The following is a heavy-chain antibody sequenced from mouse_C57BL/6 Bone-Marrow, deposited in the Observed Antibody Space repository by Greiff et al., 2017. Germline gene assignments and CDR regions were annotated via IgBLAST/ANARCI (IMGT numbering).Heavy chain of an antibody. CDR3: ARHPAYYYGSSLYWYFDV. Sequence: EVKLMESGGGLVQPGGSLKLSCAASGFTFSDYYMYWVRQTPEKRLEWVAYISNGGGSTYYPDTVKGRFTISRDNAKNTLYLQMSRLKSEDTAMYYCARHPAYYYGSSLYWYFDVWGTGTTVTVSS. J-gene: IGHJ1*03. CDR2: ISNGGGST. V-gene: IGHV5-12*01. CDR1: GFTFSDYY. D-gene: IGHD1-1*01.